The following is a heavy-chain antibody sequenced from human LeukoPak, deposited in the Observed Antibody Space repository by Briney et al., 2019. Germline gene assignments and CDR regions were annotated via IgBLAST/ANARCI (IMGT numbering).Heavy chain of an antibody. CDR1: GYTFTTYA. CDR2: INAGNGNT. J-gene: IGHJ4*02. CDR3: ARTTAMVTIFDY. Sequence: ASVTVSCTASGYTFTTYAMHWVRQAPGQRLECMGWINAGNGNTKYSQKFQDRVTITRDTSASTAYMELSSLRSEDTAVYYCARTTAMVTIFDYWGQGTLVTVSS. V-gene: IGHV1-3*01. D-gene: IGHD5-18*01.